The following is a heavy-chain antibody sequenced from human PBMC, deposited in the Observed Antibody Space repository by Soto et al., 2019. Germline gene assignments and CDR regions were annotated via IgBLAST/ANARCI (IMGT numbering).Heavy chain of an antibody. J-gene: IGHJ4*02. D-gene: IGHD6-19*01. CDR2: IWYDGSNK. CDR3: ARDGYSSGWPRGIDY. Sequence: GESLKISCAASGFTFSSYGMHWVRQAPGKGLEWVAVIWYDGSNKYYADSVKGRFTISRDNSKNTLYLQMNSLRAEDTAVYYCARDGYSSGWPRGIDYWGQGTLVTVSS. CDR1: GFTFSSYG. V-gene: IGHV3-33*01.